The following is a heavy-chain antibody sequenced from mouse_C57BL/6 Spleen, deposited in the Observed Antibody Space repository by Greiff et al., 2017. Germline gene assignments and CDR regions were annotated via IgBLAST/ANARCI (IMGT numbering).Heavy chain of an antibody. V-gene: IGHV5-17*01. Sequence: DVMLVESGGGLVKPGGSLKLSCAASGFTFSDYGMHWVRQAPEKGLEWVAYISSGSSTIYYADTVKGRFTISRDNAKNTLFLQMTSLRSEDTAMYYCARPHYGSSYWYFDVWGTGTTVTVSS. CDR2: ISSGSSTI. CDR1: GFTFSDYG. D-gene: IGHD1-1*01. J-gene: IGHJ1*03. CDR3: ARPHYGSSYWYFDV.